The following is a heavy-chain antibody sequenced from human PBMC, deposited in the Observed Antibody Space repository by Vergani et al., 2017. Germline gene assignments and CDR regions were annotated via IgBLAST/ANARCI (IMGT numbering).Heavy chain of an antibody. V-gene: IGHV3-23*01. CDR2: ISGSGGST. J-gene: IGHJ4*02. D-gene: IGHD2-8*01. Sequence: EVQLLESGGGLVQPGGSLRLSCAASGFTFSSYAMSWVRQAPGKGLEWVSAISGSGGSTYYADSVKGRFTISRDNSKNTLYLQMNSLRAADTAVYYCAKYAGYCPNGVCYTRFVGYFDCWGQGTLVTVSS. CDR3: AKYAGYCPNGVCYTRFVGYFDC. CDR1: GFTFSSYA.